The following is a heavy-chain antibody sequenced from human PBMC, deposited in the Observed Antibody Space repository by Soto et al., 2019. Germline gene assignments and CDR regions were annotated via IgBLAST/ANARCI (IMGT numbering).Heavy chain of an antibody. CDR2: IKQDGSEK. CDR1: GFTFSSYW. V-gene: IGHV3-7*01. Sequence: GGSLRLSCAASGFTFSSYWMSWVRQAPGKGLEWVANIKQDGSEKYYVDSVKGRFTISRDNAKNSLYLQMNSLRAEDTAVYYCARGYCISTSCYVRYYGMDVWGQGTTVTVSS. D-gene: IGHD2-2*01. J-gene: IGHJ6*02. CDR3: ARGYCISTSCYVRYYGMDV.